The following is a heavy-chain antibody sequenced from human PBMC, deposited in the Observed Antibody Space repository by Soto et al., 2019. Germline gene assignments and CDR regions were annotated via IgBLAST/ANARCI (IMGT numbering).Heavy chain of an antibody. CDR2: IYYSGST. CDR1: GGSISSGDYY. J-gene: IGHJ4*02. V-gene: IGHV4-30-4*01. CDR3: ARSATYYYDSSGPSYFDY. Sequence: QVQLQESGPGLVKPSQTLSLTCTVSGGSISSGDYYWSWIRQPPGKGLEWIGYIYYSGSTYYNPSLKSRVTISVDTSKNQFSLKLSSVTAADTAVYYCARSATYYYDSSGPSYFDYWGQGTLVTVSS. D-gene: IGHD3-22*01.